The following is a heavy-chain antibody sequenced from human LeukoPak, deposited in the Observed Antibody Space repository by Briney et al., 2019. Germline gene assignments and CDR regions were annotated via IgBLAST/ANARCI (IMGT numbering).Heavy chain of an antibody. CDR2: IKSKTDGGTT. V-gene: IGHV3-15*01. CDR1: GFTFSNAW. Sequence: PGGSLRLSCAAPGFTFSNAWMSWVRQAPGKGLEWVGRIKSKTDGGTTDYAAPVKGRFTISRDDSKNTLYLQMNSLKTEDTAVYYCTTDCSGGSCYDEIDYWGQGTLVTVSS. CDR3: TTDCSGGSCYDEIDY. J-gene: IGHJ4*02. D-gene: IGHD2-15*01.